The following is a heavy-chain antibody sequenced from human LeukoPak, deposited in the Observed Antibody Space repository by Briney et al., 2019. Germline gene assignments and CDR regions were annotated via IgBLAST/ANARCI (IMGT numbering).Heavy chain of an antibody. D-gene: IGHD1-1*01. V-gene: IGHV4-59*01. J-gene: IGHJ4*02. Sequence: PSETLSLTCTVSAVSISSYSWSWIRQPPGKGLEWIGYIYSSGSTNYNPSLGSRVTISVDTSKKQFSLKLSSVTAADTAVYYCARVTLGTRYTDYYFDYWSLGTLVTVSS. CDR3: ARVTLGTRYTDYYFDY. CDR2: IYSSGST. CDR1: AVSISSYS.